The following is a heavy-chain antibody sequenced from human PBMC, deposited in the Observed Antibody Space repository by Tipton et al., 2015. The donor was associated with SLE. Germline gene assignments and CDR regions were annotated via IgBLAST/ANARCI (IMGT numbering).Heavy chain of an antibody. CDR1: GYSISSGYY. V-gene: IGHV4-38-2*01. CDR2: IYHSGST. J-gene: IGHJ4*02. CDR3: AKQGGGWYGNFGY. D-gene: IGHD6-19*01. Sequence: LRLSCAVSGYSISSGYYWGWIRQPPGKGLEWIGSIYHSGSTYYNPSLKSRVTISVDTSKNQFSLKLSSVTAADTAVYYCAKQGGGWYGNFGYWGRGTLVTVSS.